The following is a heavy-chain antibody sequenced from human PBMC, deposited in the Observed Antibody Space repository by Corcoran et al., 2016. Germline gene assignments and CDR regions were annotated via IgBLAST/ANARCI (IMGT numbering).Heavy chain of an antibody. V-gene: IGHV4-34*01. CDR3: AAPASLLQPFDY. CDR1: GGSFSGYY. CDR2: INHSGST. Sequence: QVQLQQWGAGLLKPSETLSLTCAVYGGSFSGYYWSWIRQPPGKGLEWIGEINHSGSTNYNPSLKSRVTISVDTSKNQFSLKLSSVTAADTAVYYCAAPASLLQPFDYWGQGTLVTVSS. D-gene: IGHD3-22*01. J-gene: IGHJ4*02.